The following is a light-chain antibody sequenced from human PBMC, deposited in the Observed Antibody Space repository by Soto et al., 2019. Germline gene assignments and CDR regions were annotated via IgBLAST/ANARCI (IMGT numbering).Light chain of an antibody. CDR1: QSVSSSY. CDR2: GAS. Sequence: EIVTTQSPATLSLSPGERATLSGRSSQSVSSSYLAWYQQKPGQAPRLLIYGASSRATGIPDRFSGSGSGTDFTLPISRLEPEDFAVYYCQQYGNSPAITFGPVTRLEIK. CDR3: QQYGNSPAIT. J-gene: IGKJ5*01. V-gene: IGKV3-20*01.